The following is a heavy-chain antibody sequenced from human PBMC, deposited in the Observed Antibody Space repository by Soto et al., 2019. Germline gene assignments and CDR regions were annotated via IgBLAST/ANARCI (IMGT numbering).Heavy chain of an antibody. CDR2: INHSGST. J-gene: IGHJ6*03. Sequence: QVQLQQWGAGLLKPSETLSLTCAVYGGSFSGYYWSWIRQPPGKGLEWIGEINHSGSTNYNPSLKRRVTISVDTSKNQFSLKLSSVTAPDTAVYYCARGQSIRVRGVISGYYMDVWGNGTTVTVSS. CDR3: ARGQSIRVRGVISGYYMDV. V-gene: IGHV4-34*01. CDR1: GGSFSGYY. D-gene: IGHD3-10*01.